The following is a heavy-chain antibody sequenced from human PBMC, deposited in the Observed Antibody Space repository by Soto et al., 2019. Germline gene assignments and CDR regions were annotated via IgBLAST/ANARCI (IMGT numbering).Heavy chain of an antibody. CDR3: TTLSWDASDWH. J-gene: IGHJ4*02. CDR1: GFTFNSYW. Sequence: GGSLRLSCVTSGFTFNSYWMSWVRQTPGQGLECVARTNHDGSDKNYVDSVKGRFTISRDNAKNSLFLQMNSLRADDTAVYYCTTLSWDASDWHWGLGALVTVSS. D-gene: IGHD6-19*01. V-gene: IGHV3-7*03. CDR2: TNHDGSDK.